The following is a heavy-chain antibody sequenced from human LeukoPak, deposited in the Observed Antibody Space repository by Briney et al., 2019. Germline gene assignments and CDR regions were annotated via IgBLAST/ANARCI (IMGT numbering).Heavy chain of an antibody. J-gene: IGHJ4*02. CDR2: IKEDGSDK. D-gene: IGHD3-3*01. Sequence: GGSLRLSCAASGFTFSNYWMSWVRQTPGKGPEWVANIKEDGSDKYYVDSLKGRFTISRDNAKNSLYLQMNSLRAEDTAVYYCAKDRTRQAYWGQGTPVTVSS. V-gene: IGHV3-7*03. CDR1: GFTFSNYW. CDR3: AKDRTRQAY.